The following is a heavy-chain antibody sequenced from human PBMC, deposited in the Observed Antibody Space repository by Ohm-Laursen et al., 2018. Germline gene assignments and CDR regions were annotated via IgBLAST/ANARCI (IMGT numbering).Heavy chain of an antibody. V-gene: IGHV3-53*01. Sequence: SLRLSCAASGFTVSSHYMSWVRQAPGKGLEWVSVTYSGGSTYYADSVRGRFTISRDNSKNTLYLQMNSLRAEDTAMYYCARDGSPYCSGGTSPYGMDVWGQGTTVTVSS. CDR3: ARDGSPYCSGGTSPYGMDV. J-gene: IGHJ6*02. D-gene: IGHD2-15*01. CDR2: TYSGGST. CDR1: GFTVSSHY.